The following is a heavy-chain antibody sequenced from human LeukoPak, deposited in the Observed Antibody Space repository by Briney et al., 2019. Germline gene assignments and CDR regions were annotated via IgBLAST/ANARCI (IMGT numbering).Heavy chain of an antibody. CDR1: GFTVSSTH. J-gene: IGHJ4*02. V-gene: IGHV3-53*01. CDR3: AIAFRGGGDE. Sequence: GGSLRLSCEASGFTVSSTHMVWVRQAPGKGLEWVSVTYTGGNSYYAGSVQGRFIISRDISKNTLYLQMNSLRAEDTAVYYCAIAFRGGGDEWGQGTLVTVSS. D-gene: IGHD3-10*01. CDR2: TYTGGNS.